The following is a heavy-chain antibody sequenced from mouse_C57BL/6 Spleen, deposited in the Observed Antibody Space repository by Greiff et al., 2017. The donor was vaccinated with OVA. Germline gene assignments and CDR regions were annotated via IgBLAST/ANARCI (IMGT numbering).Heavy chain of an antibody. J-gene: IGHJ3*01. CDR3: ARSDYYGSSYIAD. CDR2: IDPDSGGT. D-gene: IGHD1-1*01. CDR1: GYTFTSYW. Sequence: VQLQQPGAELVKPGASVKLSCKASGYTFTSYWMHWVKQRPGRGLEWIGRIDPDSGGTKYNEKLKSKATMTVDKPSSTAYMQRSSLTSDDSAVYYCARSDYYGSSYIADWGQGTLVTVSA. V-gene: IGHV1-72*01.